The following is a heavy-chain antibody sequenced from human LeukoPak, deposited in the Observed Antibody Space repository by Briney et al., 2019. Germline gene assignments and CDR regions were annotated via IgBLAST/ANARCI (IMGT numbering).Heavy chain of an antibody. CDR3: ARLGRGNSAGFDY. V-gene: IGHV4-4*09. D-gene: IGHD4-23*01. CDR1: GGSISSYY. J-gene: IGHJ4*02. CDR2: IYASGST. Sequence: SETLSLTCTVSGGSISSYYWSWIRQPPGKGLQFIGYIYASGSTNYTPSLKSRVSISVGTSKNQFSLQLSSVTAADTAVYYCARLGRGNSAGFDYWGQGNLVTVSS.